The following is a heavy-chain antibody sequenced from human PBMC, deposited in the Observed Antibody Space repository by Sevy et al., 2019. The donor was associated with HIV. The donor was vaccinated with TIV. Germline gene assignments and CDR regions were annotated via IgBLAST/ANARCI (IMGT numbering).Heavy chain of an antibody. J-gene: IGHJ4*02. CDR3: ARDEGGYDPLDY. Sequence: GGSLRLSCATSGFTFTSYTTNWVRQAPGKGLEWVSSISYSAEYIYYADSVKGRFTISRDNAKNSLFLQMNSLRVEDTAVYYCARDEGGYDPLDYWGQGTLVTVSS. CDR2: ISYSAEYI. D-gene: IGHD3-16*01. V-gene: IGHV3-21*01. CDR1: GFTFTSYT.